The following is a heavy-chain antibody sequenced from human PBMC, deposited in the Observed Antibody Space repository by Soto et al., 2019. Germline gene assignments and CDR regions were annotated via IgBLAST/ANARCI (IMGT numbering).Heavy chain of an antibody. Sequence: QVQLVQSGAEVKKPGSSVKVSCKASGGTFSSYSSNGVRQAPGQGLEWMGGIIPIFGTANYAQKFQGRVTLTADESTSTAHMELSSLRNEDTAVYYCARPFQSWPGGWYFDLWGRGTLVTVSS. CDR1: GGTFSSYS. D-gene: IGHD3-16*01. CDR3: ARPFQSWPGGWYFDL. V-gene: IGHV1-69*01. J-gene: IGHJ2*01. CDR2: IIPIFGTA.